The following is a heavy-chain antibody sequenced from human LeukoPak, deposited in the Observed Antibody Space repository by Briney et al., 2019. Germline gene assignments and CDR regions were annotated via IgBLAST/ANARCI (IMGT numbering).Heavy chain of an antibody. CDR1: GYTFTGYY. J-gene: IGHJ6*02. D-gene: IGHD6-13*01. CDR2: INPNSGGT. CDR3: ASGLAAAGSYYYTGMDV. V-gene: IGHV1-2*02. Sequence: GASVKVSCKASGYTFTGYYLHWVRQAPGQGLEWMGWINPNSGGTNYAQKFQGRVTMTRDTSISTAYMEVSGLRSDDTAVYYCASGLAAAGSYYYTGMDVWGQGTTVTVSS.